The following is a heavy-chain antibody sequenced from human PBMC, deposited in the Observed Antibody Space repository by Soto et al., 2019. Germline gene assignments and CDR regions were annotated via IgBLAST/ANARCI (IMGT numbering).Heavy chain of an antibody. D-gene: IGHD3-3*01. J-gene: IGHJ3*02. V-gene: IGHV4-39*01. CDR3: ARHIYVSYDLWSGKKDAFDI. Sequence: LQLQESGPGLGKPSENLSLTYTVYGGSISSSRYYWGWNRQPPGKGLERLGRIYDRGSTYYNPSLKSRVTISVDTSKHQFSLQPSSVTAADTVVYYCARHIYVSYDLWSGKKDAFDIWGQETMVTVSS. CDR2: IYDRGST. CDR1: GGSISSSRYY.